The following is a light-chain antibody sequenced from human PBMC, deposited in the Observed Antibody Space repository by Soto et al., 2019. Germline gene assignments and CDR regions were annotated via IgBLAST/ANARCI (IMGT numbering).Light chain of an antibody. CDR3: QQYGSSLP. J-gene: IGKJ4*01. CDR1: QSIRTY. CDR2: DAS. Sequence: EIVLTQSPGTLSLSPGERATLSCRASQSIRTYLAWYQQKPRQAPRLLIYDASRRATGIPDRFSGSGSGTDFTLTISRLEPEDFAVYYCQQYGSSLPFGGGTKVEIK. V-gene: IGKV3-20*01.